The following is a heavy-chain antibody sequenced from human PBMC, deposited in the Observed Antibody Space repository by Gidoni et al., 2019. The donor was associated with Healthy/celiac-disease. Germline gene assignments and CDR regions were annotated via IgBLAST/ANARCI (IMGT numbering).Heavy chain of an antibody. CDR3: AKGDSSSESDY. J-gene: IGHJ4*02. D-gene: IGHD6-6*01. Sequence: QVQLVESGGGVVQPGRYLRLSCAAYGFTFSSYGMHWVRQAPGQGLQWVAVIAYDGSNKYYAVSVKGRFTISRDNSKNTLYLQMNSLRAEDTAVYYCAKGDSSSESDYWGQGTLVTVSS. CDR2: IAYDGSNK. CDR1: GFTFSSYG. V-gene: IGHV3-30*18.